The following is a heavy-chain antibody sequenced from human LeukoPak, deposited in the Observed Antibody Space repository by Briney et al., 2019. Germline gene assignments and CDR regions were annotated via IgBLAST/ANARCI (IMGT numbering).Heavy chain of an antibody. V-gene: IGHV3-11*05. CDR2: IRTTAEGAKYA. J-gene: IGHJ4*02. D-gene: IGHD6-19*01. CDR1: GFSFTDYP. CDR3: ARARSIAVAAGFDY. Sequence: GGSLRLSCATSGFSFTDYPMNWVRQAPGKGLEWISNIRTTAEGAKYAYYADSVKGRFTISRDNAKNSLYLQMNSLRAEDTAVYYCARARSIAVAAGFDYWGQGTLVTVSS.